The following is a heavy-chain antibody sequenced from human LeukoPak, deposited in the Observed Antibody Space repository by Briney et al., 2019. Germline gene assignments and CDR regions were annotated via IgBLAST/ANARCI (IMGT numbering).Heavy chain of an antibody. D-gene: IGHD1-26*01. CDR1: GFTFSSYW. V-gene: IGHV3-7*01. J-gene: IGHJ4*02. CDR2: IKQDGSEK. Sequence: PGRSLRLSCAASGFTFSSYWMSWVRQAPGKGLEWVANIKQDGSEKYYVDSVKGRFTISRDNAKNSLYLQMNSLRAEDTAVYYCARDDGGSYPTVCDCWGQGTLVTVSS. CDR3: ARDDGGSYPTVCDC.